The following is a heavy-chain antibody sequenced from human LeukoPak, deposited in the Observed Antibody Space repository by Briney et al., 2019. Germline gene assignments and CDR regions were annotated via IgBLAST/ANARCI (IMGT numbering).Heavy chain of an antibody. Sequence: GGSLRLSCAASRFTFSDYYMSWIRQAPGKGLEWVSYISSSGSTIYYADSVKARFTVSRDNAKDSLYLQMNSLRAEDTAVYFCARVQVAVQSVFDYFDYWGQGTLVTVSS. J-gene: IGHJ4*02. CDR1: RFTFSDYY. CDR3: ARVQVAVQSVFDYFDY. D-gene: IGHD2-2*01. CDR2: ISSSGSTI. V-gene: IGHV3-11*04.